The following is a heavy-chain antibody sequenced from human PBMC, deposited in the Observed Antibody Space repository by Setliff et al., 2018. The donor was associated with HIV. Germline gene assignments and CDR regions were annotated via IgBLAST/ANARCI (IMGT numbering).Heavy chain of an antibody. V-gene: IGHV3-74*01. CDR2: INSDGSST. D-gene: IGHD6-25*01. J-gene: IGHJ4*02. Sequence: GSLRLSCAASEFTFSSHWMHWVRQAPGKGLVWVSRINSDGSSTTYADSVKGRFTISRDDAKNSLYLQMNSLRAEDTAVYYCAREDPRISASHFDYWGQGILVTVSS. CDR3: AREDPRISASHFDY. CDR1: EFTFSSHW.